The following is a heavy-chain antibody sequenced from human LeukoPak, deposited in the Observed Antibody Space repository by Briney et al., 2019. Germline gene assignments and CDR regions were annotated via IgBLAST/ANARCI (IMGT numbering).Heavy chain of an antibody. D-gene: IGHD3-22*01. CDR1: GVNFDDYV. V-gene: IGHV3-20*03. CDR2: INWNGGSR. CDR3: ARSRHSYDSSGFPHY. Sequence: GGSLRLSYAASGVNFDDYVMSWVRQAPGMGLEWVSGINWNGGSRGYADSVKGRFTISRDNAKNSLYLQMNSLRAEDTALYYCARSRHSYDSSGFPHYWGQGTLVTVSS. J-gene: IGHJ4*02.